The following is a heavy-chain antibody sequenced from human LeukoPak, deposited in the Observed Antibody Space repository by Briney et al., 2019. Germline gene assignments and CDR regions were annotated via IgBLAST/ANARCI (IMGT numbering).Heavy chain of an antibody. J-gene: IGHJ4*02. Sequence: VASVKVSCKASGYTFTSYYMYWVRQAPGQGLEWMGIINPSGGRTSYAQKFQGRVTMTRDMSTNTVYMELSSLRSEDTAVYYCARGGHVRVYDNSYYGHYWGQGTLVTVSS. CDR2: INPSGGRT. CDR1: GYTFTSYY. V-gene: IGHV1-46*01. D-gene: IGHD3-22*01. CDR3: ARGGHVRVYDNSYYGHY.